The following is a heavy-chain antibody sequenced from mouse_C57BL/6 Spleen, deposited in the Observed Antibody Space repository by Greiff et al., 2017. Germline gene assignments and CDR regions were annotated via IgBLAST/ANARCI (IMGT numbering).Heavy chain of an antibody. CDR2: IWTGGGT. D-gene: IGHD1-1*01. CDR1: GFSLTSYA. J-gene: IGHJ4*01. CDR3: ASITTVDYYAMDY. Sequence: VQVVESGPGLVAPSQSLSITCTVSGFSLTSYAISWVRQPPGKGLEWLGVIWTGGGTNYNSALKSRLSISKDNSKSQVFLKMNSLQTDDTARYYCASITTVDYYAMDYWGQGTSVTVSS. V-gene: IGHV2-9-1*01.